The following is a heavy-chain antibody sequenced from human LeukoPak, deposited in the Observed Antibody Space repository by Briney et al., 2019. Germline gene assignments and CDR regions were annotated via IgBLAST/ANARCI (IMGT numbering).Heavy chain of an antibody. D-gene: IGHD6-13*01. V-gene: IGHV3-30*18. Sequence: RRSLRLSCAASGFTFSSYGIHWVREAPGKGLEWVAVISYDGSNKYYADSVKGRFTISRDNSKNTLYLQMNSLRAEDTAVYYCAKAPIAAAGIYYFGYWGQGTLVTVSS. CDR2: ISYDGSNK. CDR3: AKAPIAAAGIYYFGY. CDR1: GFTFSSYG. J-gene: IGHJ4*02.